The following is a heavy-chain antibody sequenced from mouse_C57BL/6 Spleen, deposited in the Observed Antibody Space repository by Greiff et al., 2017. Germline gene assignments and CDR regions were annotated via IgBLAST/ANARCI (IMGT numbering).Heavy chain of an antibody. D-gene: IGHD2-1*01. V-gene: IGHV1-53*01. J-gene: IGHJ3*01. CDR3: ARYGNFFPWFAY. CDR1: GYTFTSYW. Sequence: QVQLQQSGTELVKPGASVKLSCKASGYTFTSYWMHWVKQRPGQGLEWIGNINPSNGGTNYNEKFKSKATLTVDKSSSTAYMQLSSLTSEDSAVYYCARYGNFFPWFAYWGQGTLVTVSA. CDR2: INPSNGGT.